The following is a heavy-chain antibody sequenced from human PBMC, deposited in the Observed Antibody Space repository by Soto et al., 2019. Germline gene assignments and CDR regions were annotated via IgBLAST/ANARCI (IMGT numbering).Heavy chain of an antibody. V-gene: IGHV1-69*13. CDR3: ASVAPSYYGMDV. Sequence: SLKVSCKASGCTFSSYAISWVRQAPGQGLEWMGGIIPIFGTANYAQKFQGRVTITADESTSTAYMELSSLRSEDTAVYYCASVAPSYYGMDVWGQGTTVTVSS. D-gene: IGHD2-15*01. CDR1: GCTFSSYA. J-gene: IGHJ6*02. CDR2: IIPIFGTA.